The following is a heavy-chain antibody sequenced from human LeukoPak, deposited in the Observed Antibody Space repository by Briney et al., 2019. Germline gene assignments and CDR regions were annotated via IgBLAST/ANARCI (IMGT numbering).Heavy chain of an antibody. CDR1: GFSVSRTY. Sequence: PGGSLRLSCAASGFSVSRTYMSWVRQAPGKGLEWVSVIYSGGSTYYADSVKGRFTISRDNSKNTLYLQMNSLRAEDTAVYYCARNGYSSSWYRNWGQGTLVTVSS. CDR3: ARNGYSSSWYRN. J-gene: IGHJ4*02. D-gene: IGHD6-13*01. CDR2: IYSGGST. V-gene: IGHV3-53*01.